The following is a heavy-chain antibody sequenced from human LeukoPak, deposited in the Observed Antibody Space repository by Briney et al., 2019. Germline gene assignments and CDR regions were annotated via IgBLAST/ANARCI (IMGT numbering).Heavy chain of an antibody. J-gene: IGHJ4*02. CDR2: ISGSNSYI. CDR1: GFTFSSYT. Sequence: GGSLRLSCAASGFTFSSYTMHWIRQAPGKGLEWVSSISGSNSYIFYADSVKGRFTVSRDNAKDSLYVQMNSLRAEDTAVYYCARALTTLTYEGYWGQGTLVTVSS. CDR3: ARALTTLTYEGY. D-gene: IGHD1-1*01. V-gene: IGHV3-21*01.